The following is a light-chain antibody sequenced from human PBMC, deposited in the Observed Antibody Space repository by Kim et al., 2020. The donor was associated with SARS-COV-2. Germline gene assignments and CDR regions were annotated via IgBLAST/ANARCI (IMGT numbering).Light chain of an antibody. J-gene: IGKJ2*01. CDR2: GAS. CDR3: QQYGSSLYI. CDR1: QSVSSSY. V-gene: IGKV3-20*01. Sequence: EIVLTQSPGTLSLSPGKRATLSCRASQSVSSSYLAWYQQKPGQAPRLLIYGASSRATGIPDRFSGSGSGTDFTLTISRLEPEDFAVYYCQQYGSSLYIFGQGTKLEI.